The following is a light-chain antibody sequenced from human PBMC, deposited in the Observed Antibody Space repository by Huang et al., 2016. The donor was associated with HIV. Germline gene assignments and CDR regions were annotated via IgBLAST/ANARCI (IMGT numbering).Light chain of an antibody. Sequence: VMTQSPDSLAVSLGGRAPINCRSNLNVLCRSNSQNYLAWYQQKPGQPPKLLIYCASSLESGVPDRFSGSGSGTDFSLTISSLQAEEVEVYYCQQYLITPWTFGQGTKVEIK. V-gene: IGKV4-1*01. J-gene: IGKJ1*01. CDR1: LNVLCRSNSQNY. CDR2: CAS. CDR3: QQYLITPWT.